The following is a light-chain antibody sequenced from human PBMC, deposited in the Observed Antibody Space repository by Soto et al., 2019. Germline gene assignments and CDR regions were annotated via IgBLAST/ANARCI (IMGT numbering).Light chain of an antibody. CDR1: SSNIGRTY. J-gene: IGLJ1*01. CDR3: AAWDDSLSAFYV. Sequence: QSVLTQPPSASGTPGQRITISCSASSSNIGRTYVYWYQQLPGTAPKVLIYYNDQRPSGVPDRFSGSKSGTSASLTISGLRSEDEADYYCAAWDDSLSAFYVFGTGTKLTVL. CDR2: YND. V-gene: IGLV1-47*01.